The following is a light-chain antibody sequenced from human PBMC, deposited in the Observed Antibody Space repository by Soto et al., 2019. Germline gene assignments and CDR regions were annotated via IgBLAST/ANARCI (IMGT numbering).Light chain of an antibody. V-gene: IGLV6-57*04. J-gene: IGLJ2*01. Sequence: FMLTQPHSVSESPGKTVTISCTRSSGSIASNYVLWYQQRPGSAPTPVIYEDNERPSGVPDRFSGSIDSSSNSASLTISGLKTDDEADYYCQSYHSGNVVFGGGTKVTVL. CDR1: SGSIASNY. CDR3: QSYHSGNVV. CDR2: EDN.